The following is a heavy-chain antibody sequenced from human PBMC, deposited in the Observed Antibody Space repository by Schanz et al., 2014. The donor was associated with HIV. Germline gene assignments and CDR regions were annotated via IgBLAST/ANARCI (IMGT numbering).Heavy chain of an antibody. CDR1: GFTFTDNY. CDR2: ISVNGATR. V-gene: IGHV3-11*01. D-gene: IGHD5-18*01. J-gene: IGHJ5*02. CDR3: VKAYSSGFSGAGS. Sequence: QVHLVESGGGVVQPGGSLRLSCTASGFTFTDNYMSWIRQAPGKGLEWLSYISVNGATREYADSVKGRFTISRDNSRNALYLHMNSLRADDTAIYYCVKAYSSGFSGAGSWGQGALVTVSS.